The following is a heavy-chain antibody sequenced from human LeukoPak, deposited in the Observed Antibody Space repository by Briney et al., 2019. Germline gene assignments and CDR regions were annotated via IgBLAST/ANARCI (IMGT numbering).Heavy chain of an antibody. D-gene: IGHD4-17*01. CDR2: ISYDGSNK. Sequence: PGRSLTLSCAASRFTLSRNGMHWVRQAPAKGLEWVAIISYDGSNKYYADSEKGRFTIPRRNSKNALYPQMNSLRAEDTAVYSCTRDPGRGTVTNTGWYFDLWGRGTLVTVSS. J-gene: IGHJ2*01. V-gene: IGHV3-30*03. CDR1: RFTLSRNG. CDR3: TRDPGRGTVTNTGWYFDL.